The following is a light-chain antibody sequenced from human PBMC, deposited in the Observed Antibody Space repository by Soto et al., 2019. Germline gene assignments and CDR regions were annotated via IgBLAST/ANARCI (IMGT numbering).Light chain of an antibody. J-gene: IGKJ5*01. CDR2: GAS. CDR3: QQSDT. CDR1: QSVSSN. V-gene: IGKV3-15*01. Sequence: EIVLTQSPGTLSLSPGETATLFCRASQSVSSNLAWYQQKPGRAPRLLIYGASTRATGIPARFSGSGSGTEFTLTISSLQSEDFAVYYCQQSDTFGQGTKWRL.